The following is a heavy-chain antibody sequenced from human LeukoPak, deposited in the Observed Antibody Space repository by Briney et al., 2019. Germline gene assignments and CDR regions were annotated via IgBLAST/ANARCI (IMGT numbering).Heavy chain of an antibody. CDR1: GFTFSSYD. J-gene: IGHJ4*02. CDR2: IWYDGSNK. CDR3: ARDRSSGLWPPATYYFDY. V-gene: IGHV3-33*01. D-gene: IGHD5-18*01. Sequence: GGSLRLSCAASGFTFSSYDMHWVRQAPGKGLEWVAVIWYDGSNKYYADSVKGRFTISRDNSKNTLYLQMNSLRAEDTAVYYCARDRSSGLWPPATYYFDYWGQGTLVTVSS.